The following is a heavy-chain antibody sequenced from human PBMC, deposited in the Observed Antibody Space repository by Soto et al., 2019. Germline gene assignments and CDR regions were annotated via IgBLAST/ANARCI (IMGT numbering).Heavy chain of an antibody. CDR3: ARDTIFGVAERNYYYYMDV. Sequence: GGSLSLSCAASGFTASSNYMSWVRQAPGKGLEWVSVIYSGGSTYYAVSVKGRFTISRDNSKNTLYLQMNSLRAEDTAVYYCARDTIFGVAERNYYYYMDVWGKGTTVTVSS. J-gene: IGHJ6*03. V-gene: IGHV3-66*01. D-gene: IGHD3-3*01. CDR2: IYSGGST. CDR1: GFTASSNY.